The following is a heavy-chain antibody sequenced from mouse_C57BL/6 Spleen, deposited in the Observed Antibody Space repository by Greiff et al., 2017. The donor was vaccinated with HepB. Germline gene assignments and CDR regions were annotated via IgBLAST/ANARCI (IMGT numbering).Heavy chain of an antibody. J-gene: IGHJ4*01. CDR2: IHPSDSDT. CDR3: AISGSSPYYAMDY. V-gene: IGHV1-74*01. D-gene: IGHD1-1*01. Sequence: QVQLQQPGAELVKPGASVKVYCKASGYTFTSYWMHWVKRRPGQGLEWIGRIHPSDSDTNYNQKFKGKATLTVDKSSSTAYMQLSSLTSEDSAVYYCAISGSSPYYAMDYWGQGTSVTVSS. CDR1: GYTFTSYW.